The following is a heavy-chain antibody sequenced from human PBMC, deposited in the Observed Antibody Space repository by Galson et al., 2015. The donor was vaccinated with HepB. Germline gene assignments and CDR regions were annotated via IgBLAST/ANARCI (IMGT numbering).Heavy chain of an antibody. CDR3: ARDIAARPGY. CDR2: IYTSGST. Sequence: TLSLTCTVSGGSISSGSYYWSWIRQPAGKGLEWIGRIYTSGSTNYNPSLKSRVTMSVDTSKNQFSLKLSSVTAADTAVYYCARDIAARPGYWGQGTLVTVSS. D-gene: IGHD6-6*01. J-gene: IGHJ4*02. V-gene: IGHV4-61*02. CDR1: GGSISSGSYY.